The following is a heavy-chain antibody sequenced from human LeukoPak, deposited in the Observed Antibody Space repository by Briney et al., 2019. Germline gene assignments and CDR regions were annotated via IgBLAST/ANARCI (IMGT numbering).Heavy chain of an antibody. CDR2: ISAYNGNT. CDR1: GYTFTSYG. J-gene: IGHJ4*02. V-gene: IGHV1-18*01. Sequence: GAPGKVSCKASGYTFTSYGTSWFRQAPGQGLKWMGWISAYNGNTNYAQKLQGRVTMTTDTSTSTAYMELRSLRSDDTAVYYCARVQGGKGDYWGQGTLVTVSS. D-gene: IGHD2-15*01. CDR3: ARVQGGKGDY.